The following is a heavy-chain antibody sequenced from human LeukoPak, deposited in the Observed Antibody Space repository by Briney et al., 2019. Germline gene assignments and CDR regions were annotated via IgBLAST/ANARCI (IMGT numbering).Heavy chain of an antibody. D-gene: IGHD3-3*01. V-gene: IGHV3-48*04. CDR1: GFTFSTYA. CDR3: ARDFCDH. CDR2: ITSSSSTI. J-gene: IGHJ5*02. Sequence: PGGSLRLSCAASGFTFSTYAMSWVRQAPGKGLEWVSYITSSSSTIYYADSVKGRFTISRDNAKNSLYLQMNSLRAEDTAVYYCARDFCDHWGQGTLVTVSS.